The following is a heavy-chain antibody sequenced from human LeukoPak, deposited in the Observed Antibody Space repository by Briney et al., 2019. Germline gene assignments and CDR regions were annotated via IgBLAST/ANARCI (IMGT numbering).Heavy chain of an antibody. CDR3: VKDPRDTYGTNWFVS. CDR2: ISGTGGAT. V-gene: IGHV3-23*01. J-gene: IGHJ5*01. Sequence: GGSLRLSCVASGFSFGNYAMSWVRLAPGKGLQWVSQISGTGGATWYAGFARDRFTISRDNSKKTLYLQMSGLRVEDTAMYYCVKDPRDTYGTNWFVSWGQGTLLIVSS. CDR1: GFSFGNYA. D-gene: IGHD2-21*01.